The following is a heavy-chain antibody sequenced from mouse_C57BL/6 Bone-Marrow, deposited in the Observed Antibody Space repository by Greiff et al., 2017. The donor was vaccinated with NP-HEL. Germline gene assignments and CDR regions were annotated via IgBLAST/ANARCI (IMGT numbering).Heavy chain of an antibody. J-gene: IGHJ2*01. CDR3: ARGTMVTTKVYFDY. Sequence: EVQLVESGGGLVKPGGSLKLSCAASGFTFSSYAMSWVRQTPEKRLEWVATISDGGSYTYYPDNVKGRFTISRDNAKNNLYLQMGHLKSEDTAMYYCARGTMVTTKVYFDYWGQGTTLTVSS. V-gene: IGHV5-4*01. CDR1: GFTFSSYA. D-gene: IGHD2-2*01. CDR2: ISDGGSYT.